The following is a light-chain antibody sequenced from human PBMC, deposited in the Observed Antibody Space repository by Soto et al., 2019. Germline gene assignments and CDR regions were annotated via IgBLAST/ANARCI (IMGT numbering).Light chain of an antibody. J-gene: IGKJ4*01. CDR3: QQYGSSPR. V-gene: IGKV3-20*01. CDR2: GAS. Sequence: EIVLTQSPGTLSLSPGERATLSCRASQSVSSSYLAWYQQKPGQAPRLLSYGASSRATGIPDRFSGSGSGTDFTLTISRLEPEDFAVYYCQQYGSSPRFGGGTKVEIK. CDR1: QSVSSSY.